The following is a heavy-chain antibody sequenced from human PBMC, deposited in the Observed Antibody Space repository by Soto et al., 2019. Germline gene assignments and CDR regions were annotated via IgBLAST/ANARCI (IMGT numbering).Heavy chain of an antibody. CDR1: GGTFSSYA. CDR3: ARDGYDFWSGSTHTFDY. V-gene: IGHV1-69*13. Sequence: GASVKVSCKASGGTFSSYAISWVRQAPGQGLEWMGGIIPIFGTANYAQKFQGRVTITADESTSTAYMELSSLRSEDTAVYYCARDGYDFWSGSTHTFDYWGQGTLVTVS. CDR2: IIPIFGTA. D-gene: IGHD3-3*01. J-gene: IGHJ4*02.